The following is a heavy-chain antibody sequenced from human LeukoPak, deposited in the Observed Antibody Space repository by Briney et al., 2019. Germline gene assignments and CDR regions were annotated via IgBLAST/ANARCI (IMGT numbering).Heavy chain of an antibody. Sequence: GGSLRLSRAASGFTLRSYEMNWVREAPGKGLEWVSYISSSGRTIYYTDSVWGRFTISRDNAKNTLYLQMNSLRAQDTAVYFFAEHGITRTGGVWGKGTAVTIPS. V-gene: IGHV3-48*03. CDR2: ISSSGRTI. CDR1: GFTLRSYE. D-gene: IGHD3-10*01. CDR3: AEHGITRTGGV. J-gene: IGHJ6*04.